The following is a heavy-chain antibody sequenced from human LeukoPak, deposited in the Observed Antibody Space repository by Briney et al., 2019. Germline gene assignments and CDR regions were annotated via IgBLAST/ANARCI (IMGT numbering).Heavy chain of an antibody. CDR2: ISGSGGST. Sequence: GGSLRLSCAASGFTFSSYSMNWVRQAPGQGLEWVSAISGSGGSTYYADSVKGRFTISRDNSKNTLYLQMNSLRAEDTAVYYCARGCGSGYYFDYWGQGTLVTVSS. V-gene: IGHV3-23*01. CDR3: ARGCGSGYYFDY. D-gene: IGHD3-10*01. J-gene: IGHJ4*02. CDR1: GFTFSSYS.